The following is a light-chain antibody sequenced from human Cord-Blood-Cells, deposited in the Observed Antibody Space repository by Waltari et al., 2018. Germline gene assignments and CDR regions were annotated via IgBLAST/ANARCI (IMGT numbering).Light chain of an antibody. V-gene: IGLV2-23*01. CDR2: EGS. CDR3: CSYAGSSTYWV. J-gene: IGLJ3*02. CDR1: SSDVGSYNL. Sequence: QSALTQPASVSGSPGQSITISCTGTSSDVGSYNLVSWYQQHPGKAPKLMIYEGSKRPSGVSNRFSGSKYGNMASLTISGLQAEDEADYYCCSYAGSSTYWVFGGGTKLTVL.